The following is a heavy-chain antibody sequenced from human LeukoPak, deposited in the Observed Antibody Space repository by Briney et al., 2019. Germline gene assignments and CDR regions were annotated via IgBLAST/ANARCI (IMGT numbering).Heavy chain of an antibody. J-gene: IGHJ6*02. V-gene: IGHV3-21*01. D-gene: IGHD2-2*01. Sequence: GGSLRLSCAASGFTFSSYSMNWVRQAPGKGLEGVSSISSSSSYIYYADSVKGRFTISRDNAKNSLYLQMNSLRAGDTAVYYCARGVRDCSSTSLYYYYYGMDVWGQGTTVTVSS. CDR3: ARGVRDCSSTSLYYYYYGMDV. CDR2: ISSSSSYI. CDR1: GFTFSSYS.